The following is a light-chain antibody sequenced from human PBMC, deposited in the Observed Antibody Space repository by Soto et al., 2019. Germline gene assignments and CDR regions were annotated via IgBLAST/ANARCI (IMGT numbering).Light chain of an antibody. J-gene: IGKJ1*01. Sequence: DIEMTQSPGSLSASAGDRVTITCRASQSITTNLDWYQQKPGKAPNLLVYAASTLQSGVPSRFSGSGSGTDFTLTISRLQPEDFVYYYCQQGYSPPWTFGQGTKVEIK. CDR2: AAS. CDR3: QQGYSPPWT. CDR1: QSITTN. V-gene: IGKV1-39*01.